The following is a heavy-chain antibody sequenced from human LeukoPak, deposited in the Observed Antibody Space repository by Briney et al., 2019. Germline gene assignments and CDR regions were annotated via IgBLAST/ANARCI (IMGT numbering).Heavy chain of an antibody. V-gene: IGHV1-46*01. CDR1: GYTFTSYY. D-gene: IGHD6-19*01. Sequence: ASVKVSCKASGYTFTSYYMHWVRQAPGQGLEWMGIINPSGGSTSYAHKFQVRVTMTRDTSTSTVYMELSSPRSEDPAVYYCARDPQAVAGNFDYWGQGTLVTVSS. J-gene: IGHJ4*02. CDR2: INPSGGST. CDR3: ARDPQAVAGNFDY.